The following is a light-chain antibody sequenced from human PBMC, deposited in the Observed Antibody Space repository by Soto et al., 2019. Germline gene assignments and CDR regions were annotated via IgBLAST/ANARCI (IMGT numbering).Light chain of an antibody. V-gene: IGLV2-14*01. CDR2: DVS. Sequence: QSALTQPASVSGSPGQSITISCTGTSSDVGGHNSVAWYQHNPGKAPKLMIYDVSNRPSGVSSRFSGSKSGNTASLSISGLQAEDEADYYCSSYTSNNTLIFGGGTKLTVL. CDR3: SSYTSNNTLI. CDR1: SSDVGGHNS. J-gene: IGLJ2*01.